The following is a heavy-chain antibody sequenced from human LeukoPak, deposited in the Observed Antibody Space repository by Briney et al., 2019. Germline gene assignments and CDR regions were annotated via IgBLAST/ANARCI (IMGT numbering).Heavy chain of an antibody. D-gene: IGHD6-13*01. CDR2: INPNTGGT. Sequence: ASVKVSCKASGGTFSSYAISWVRQAPGQGLEWMGWINPNTGGTNYAQKLQGRVTMTTDTSTSTAYMELRSLRSDDTAVYYCARDVYSIAAAGTFDYWGQGTLVTVSS. V-gene: IGHV1-18*01. CDR3: ARDVYSIAAAGTFDY. J-gene: IGHJ4*02. CDR1: GGTFSSYA.